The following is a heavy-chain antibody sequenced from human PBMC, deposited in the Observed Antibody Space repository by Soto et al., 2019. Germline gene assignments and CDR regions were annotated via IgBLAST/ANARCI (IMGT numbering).Heavy chain of an antibody. Sequence: ASVKVSCKASGYTFTSYGISWVRQAPGQGLEWMGWISAYNGNTNYAQKLQGRVTMTTDTSTSTAYMELRSLRSDDTAVYYCARDRRNLGYHDFWSGLILGDAFDIWGQGTMVTVSS. D-gene: IGHD3-3*01. CDR2: ISAYNGNT. J-gene: IGHJ3*02. CDR1: GYTFTSYG. CDR3: ARDRRNLGYHDFWSGLILGDAFDI. V-gene: IGHV1-18*04.